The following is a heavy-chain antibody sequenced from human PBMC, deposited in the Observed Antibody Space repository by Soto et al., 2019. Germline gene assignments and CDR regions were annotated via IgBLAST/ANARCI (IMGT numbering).Heavy chain of an antibody. CDR1: GFTFGDYA. V-gene: IGHV3-49*03. J-gene: IGHJ6*02. CDR2: IRSKAYGGTT. CDR3: TRDEGGKGLTYYDFWSGHDYYYYGMDV. D-gene: IGHD3-3*01. Sequence: GGSLRLSCTASGFTFGDYAMSWFRQAPGKGLEWVGFIRSKAYGGTTEYAASVKGRFTISRDDSKSIAYLQMNSLKTEDTAVYYCTRDEGGKGLTYYDFWSGHDYYYYGMDVWGQGTTVTVSS.